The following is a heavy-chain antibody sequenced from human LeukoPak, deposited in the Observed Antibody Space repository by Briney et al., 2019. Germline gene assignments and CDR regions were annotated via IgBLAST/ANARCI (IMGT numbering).Heavy chain of an antibody. Sequence: GRSLRLSCAASGFTFSSYGMHWVRQAPGKGLEWVSGLSGNAVSTYYADSVKGRFTISRDNSKNTLYLQMNSLRAEDTAVYYCAKDLVAYDSSGYYSVDYWGQGTLVTVSS. CDR3: AKDLVAYDSSGYYSVDY. CDR2: LSGNAVST. CDR1: GFTFSSYG. J-gene: IGHJ4*02. D-gene: IGHD3-22*01. V-gene: IGHV3-NL1*01.